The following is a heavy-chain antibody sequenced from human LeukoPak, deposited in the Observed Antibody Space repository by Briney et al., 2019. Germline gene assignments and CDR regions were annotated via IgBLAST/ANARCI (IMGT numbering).Heavy chain of an antibody. V-gene: IGHV3-48*02. CDR3: AREGVAGNCFDN. CDR2: IGSSSSTI. CDR1: GFTFSRYS. J-gene: IGHJ4*02. Sequence: GGSLRLSCAASGFTFSRYSMNWAGQAPGKGLEWVSYIGSSSSTIHYADSVKGRFTISRDNAKNSLYLQMNSLRDEDTAVYYCAREGVAGNCFDNWGQGTLVTVSS. D-gene: IGHD6-19*01.